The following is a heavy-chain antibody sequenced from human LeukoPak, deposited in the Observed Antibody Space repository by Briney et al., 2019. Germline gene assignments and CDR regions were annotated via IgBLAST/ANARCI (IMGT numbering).Heavy chain of an antibody. V-gene: IGHV4-59*01. Sequence: SETLSLTCTVSGGSISGYYWTWIRQPPGKGLEWIGYMYYNGNTNYNPSLKSRVTISVDTSKNQFSLKLSSVTAADTAVYYCARGVSPLRFTLYYYYMDVWGKGTTVTVSS. CDR1: GGSISGYY. CDR2: MYYNGNT. D-gene: IGHD3-3*01. J-gene: IGHJ6*03. CDR3: ARGVSPLRFTLYYYYMDV.